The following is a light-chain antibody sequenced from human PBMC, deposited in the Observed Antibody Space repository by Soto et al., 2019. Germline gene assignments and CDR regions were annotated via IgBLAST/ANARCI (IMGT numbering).Light chain of an antibody. J-gene: IGKJ1*01. CDR2: KAS. V-gene: IGKV1-5*03. Sequence: DIQMTQSPSTLSASVGDRVTITCRASQSISSWLAWYQQKPGKAPKLLIYKASSLESGVPSRFSGSGSGTEFTFTISSLQPDDFATYYCQQYNSYSRTFGQGTKVEIK. CDR3: QQYNSYSRT. CDR1: QSISSW.